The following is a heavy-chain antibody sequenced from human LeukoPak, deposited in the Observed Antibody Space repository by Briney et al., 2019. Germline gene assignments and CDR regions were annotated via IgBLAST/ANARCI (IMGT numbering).Heavy chain of an antibody. CDR1: GGSFSGYY. Sequence: SETLSLTCAVYGGSFSGYYWSWIRQPPGKGLEWIGEINHSGSTNYNPSLKSRVTISVDTSKNQFSLKLSSVTAADTAVYYCARFGPNYDILTGYPMKHYYYYGMDVWGQGTTVTVSS. J-gene: IGHJ6*02. CDR2: INHSGST. V-gene: IGHV4-34*01. D-gene: IGHD3-9*01. CDR3: ARFGPNYDILTGYPMKHYYYYGMDV.